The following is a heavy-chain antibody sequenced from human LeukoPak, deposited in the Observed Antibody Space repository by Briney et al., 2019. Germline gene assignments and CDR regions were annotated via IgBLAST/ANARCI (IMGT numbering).Heavy chain of an antibody. CDR2: INSDGSTT. Sequence: SGGSPRLSCGASGFTFSSYWMHWVRQAPGKGLVWISRINSDGSTTSYADSVKGRFTISRDNAKNTLYLQMNSLRAEDTAVYYCARGNYYGQDYWGQGTLVTVSS. CDR1: GFTFSSYW. D-gene: IGHD3-10*01. CDR3: ARGNYYGQDY. J-gene: IGHJ4*02. V-gene: IGHV3-74*01.